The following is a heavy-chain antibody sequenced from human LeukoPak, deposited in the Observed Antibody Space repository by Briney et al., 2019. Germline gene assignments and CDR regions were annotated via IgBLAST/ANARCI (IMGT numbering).Heavy chain of an antibody. CDR1: GFTFSSYG. CDR2: IWYDGSNK. CDR3: AKGAGRNGGI. J-gene: IGHJ4*02. Sequence: PGGSLRLSCAASGFTFSSYGMHWVRQAPGKGLEWVAVIWYDGSNKYYADSVKGRITISRDNAKNSLYLQMNSLRAEDTAVYYCAKGAGRNGGIWGQGILVTVSS. D-gene: IGHD2-8*01. V-gene: IGHV3-33*03.